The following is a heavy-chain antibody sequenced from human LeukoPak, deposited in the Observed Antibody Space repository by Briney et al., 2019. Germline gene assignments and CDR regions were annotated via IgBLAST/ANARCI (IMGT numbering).Heavy chain of an antibody. CDR1: GFTVSTNY. J-gene: IGHJ4*02. CDR3: ARDRQSPVTTFLVS. CDR2: IYTGGST. Sequence: GGSLRLSCAASGFTVSTNYMNWGRPAPGKRLGWVSVIYTGGSTYYADSVKGRFTISSDKSKNPVYLEMDSLRAHDTAVYYCARDRQSPVTTFLVSWGRGTLVTVSS. D-gene: IGHD4-17*01. V-gene: IGHV3-66*02.